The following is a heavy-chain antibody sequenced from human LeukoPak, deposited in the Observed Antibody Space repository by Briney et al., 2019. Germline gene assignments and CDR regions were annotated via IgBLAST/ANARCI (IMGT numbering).Heavy chain of an antibody. D-gene: IGHD3-10*01. CDR3: ARVSITMVRGVPTNWFDP. J-gene: IGHJ5*02. Sequence: GASVKVSCKASGYTFTSYDINWVRQATGQGLEWMGWMNPNSGNTGYAQKFQGRVTMTRNTSISTAYMELSSLRSEDTAVYYWARVSITMVRGVPTNWFDPWGQGTLVTVSS. CDR2: MNPNSGNT. CDR1: GYTFTSYD. V-gene: IGHV1-8*01.